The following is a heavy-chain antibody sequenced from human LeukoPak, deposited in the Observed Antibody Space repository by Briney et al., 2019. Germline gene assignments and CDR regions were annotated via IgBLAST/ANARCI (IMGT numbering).Heavy chain of an antibody. CDR3: ARSCSYYYDSSGYYYGY. Sequence: SETLSLTCAVYGGSFSGYYWSWIRQPPGKGLEWIGEINHSGSTNYNPSLKSRVTISVDTSKNQFSLKLSSVTAADTAVYYCARSCSYYYDSSGYYYGYWGQGTLVTVSS. CDR1: GGSFSGYY. V-gene: IGHV4-34*01. CDR2: INHSGST. D-gene: IGHD3-22*01. J-gene: IGHJ4*02.